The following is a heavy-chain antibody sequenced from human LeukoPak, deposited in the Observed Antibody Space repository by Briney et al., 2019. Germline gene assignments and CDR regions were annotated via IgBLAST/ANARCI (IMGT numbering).Heavy chain of an antibody. CDR3: ARPIIAVAGTEYYFDY. CDR2: INPSGGST. V-gene: IGHV1-46*01. CDR1: GYTFTSYY. J-gene: IGHJ4*02. Sequence: ASVKVSCTAPGYTFTSYYMHWVRQAPGQGLEWMGIINPSGGSTSYAQKFQGRVTMTRDTSTSTVYMELSSLRSEDTAVYYCARPIIAVAGTEYYFDYWGQGTLVTVSS. D-gene: IGHD6-19*01.